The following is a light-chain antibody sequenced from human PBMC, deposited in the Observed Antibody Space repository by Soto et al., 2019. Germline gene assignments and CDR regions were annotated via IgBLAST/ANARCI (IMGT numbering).Light chain of an antibody. CDR1: QSVSYY. V-gene: IGKV3-20*01. J-gene: IGKJ5*01. CDR2: DAS. CDR3: QHFGGTTFT. Sequence: EIVLTQSPGTLSLSPGERATLSCRASQSVSYYLAWYQQKPGQAPRLLIYDASSRATGVPDRFSGSGSGTDFTLTISRLEPEDFAVYYCQHFGGTTFTFGQGTRLEIK.